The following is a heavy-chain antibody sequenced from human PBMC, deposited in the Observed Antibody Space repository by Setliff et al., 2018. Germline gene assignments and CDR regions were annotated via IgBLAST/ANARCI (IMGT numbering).Heavy chain of an antibody. CDR3: ARDRGVYSDFEY. D-gene: IGHD4-4*01. J-gene: IGHJ4*02. Sequence: SETLSLTCIVSGGSISSSSNFYWGWFRQPPGKGLEWLGNVYYSGNTYYNPSLMSRLTISVDTSKNQFSLKLTSVTAADTAVYYCARDRGVYSDFEYWGQGTLVTVSS. CDR2: VYYSGNT. CDR1: GGSISSSSNFY. V-gene: IGHV4-39*07.